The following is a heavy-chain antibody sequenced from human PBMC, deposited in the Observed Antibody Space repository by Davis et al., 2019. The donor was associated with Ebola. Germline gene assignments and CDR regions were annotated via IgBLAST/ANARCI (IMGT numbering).Heavy chain of an antibody. CDR2: IYSGGST. V-gene: IGHV3-53*01. D-gene: IGHD6-19*01. CDR1: GFTVSSNY. J-gene: IGHJ4*02. CDR3: AKGLGASDWYAFDY. Sequence: LSLTCAASGFTVSSNYMSWVRQAPGKGLEWVSVIYSGGSTYYADSVKGRFTISRDNSKNTLYLQMNSLRAEDTAVYYCAKGLGASDWYAFDYWGQRALVTVSS.